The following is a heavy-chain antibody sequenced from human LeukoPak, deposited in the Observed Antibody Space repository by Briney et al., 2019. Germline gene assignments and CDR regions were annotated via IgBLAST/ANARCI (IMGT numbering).Heavy chain of an antibody. Sequence: PGGSLRLSCAASGFTFSSYWMSWVRQAPGKGLEWVANIKQDGSEKYYVDSVKGRFTISRDNAKNSLYLQMNSVRAEDTAVYYCARGIVGADDAFDIWGQGTMVTVSS. J-gene: IGHJ3*02. CDR2: IKQDGSEK. D-gene: IGHD1-26*01. CDR1: GFTFSSYW. V-gene: IGHV3-7*01. CDR3: ARGIVGADDAFDI.